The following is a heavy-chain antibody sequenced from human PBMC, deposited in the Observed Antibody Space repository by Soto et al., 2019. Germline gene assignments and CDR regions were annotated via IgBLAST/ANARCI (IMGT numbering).Heavy chain of an antibody. D-gene: IGHD6-25*01. J-gene: IGHJ4*02. CDR3: ARHDKQRYFDY. Sequence: GASLKTSCKGSGYSFTSYWIGWVRQMPGKGLEWMGIIYPGDSDTRYSPSFQGQVTISADKSISTAYLQWSRLKSSDTALYYCARHDKQRYFDYWGQGTLVTVSS. CDR1: GYSFTSYW. V-gene: IGHV5-51*01. CDR2: IYPGDSDT.